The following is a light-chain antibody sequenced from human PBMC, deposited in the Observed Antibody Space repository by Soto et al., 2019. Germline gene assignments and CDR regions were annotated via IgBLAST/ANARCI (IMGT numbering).Light chain of an antibody. Sequence: DIQMTQSPSTLSASIGYRFTITCRASQTISDWLAWHQQKPGKAPKLLIYKASSLESGVPSRFSGSGSGTEFTLTISSLQPDDFATYYCLQYETYWTFGQGTTGDIK. CDR2: KAS. V-gene: IGKV1-5*03. CDR3: LQYETYWT. J-gene: IGKJ1*01. CDR1: QTISDW.